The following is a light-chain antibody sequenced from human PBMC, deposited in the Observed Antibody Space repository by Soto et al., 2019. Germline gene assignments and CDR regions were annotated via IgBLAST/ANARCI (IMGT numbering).Light chain of an antibody. J-gene: IGKJ1*01. Sequence: DIQMTQSPSSLSASVGDRVTITCRASQSISSYLNWYQQKPGKAPKLLIYAASSLQIGVPSSFSGSVAETDFTLTISSLQPEDFATDYCQRSDSTPWTFGQGTKVEIK. V-gene: IGKV1-39*01. CDR2: AAS. CDR1: QSISSY. CDR3: QRSDSTPWT.